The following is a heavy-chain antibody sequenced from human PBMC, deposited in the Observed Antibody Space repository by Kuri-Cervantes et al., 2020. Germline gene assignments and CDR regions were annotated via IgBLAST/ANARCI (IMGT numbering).Heavy chain of an antibody. V-gene: IGHV1-18*01. CDR3: ARSHSARLGWFDP. CDR2: INVYNGDT. D-gene: IGHD2-21*01. Sequence: ASVKVSCKASGGTFSSYAISWVRQAPGEGLEWIGRINVYNGDTNYAQKVQERVTITTDTSATTAYMELRSLTSDDTAVYYCARSHSARLGWFDPWGQGTLVTVSS. CDR1: GGTFSSYA. J-gene: IGHJ5*02.